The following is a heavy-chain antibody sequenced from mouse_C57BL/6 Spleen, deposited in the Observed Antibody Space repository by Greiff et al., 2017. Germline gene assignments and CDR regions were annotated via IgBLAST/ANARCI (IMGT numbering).Heavy chain of an antibody. J-gene: IGHJ4*01. CDR2: IHPNSGST. D-gene: IGHD2-4*01. CDR1: GYTFTSYW. CDR3: ARRRLDAMDY. Sequence: VKLQQSGAELVKPGASVKLSCKASGYTFTSYWMHWVKQRPGQGLEWIGMIHPNSGSTNYNEKFKSKATLTVDKSSSTAYMQLSSLTSEDSAVYYCARRRLDAMDYWGQGTSVTVSS. V-gene: IGHV1-64*01.